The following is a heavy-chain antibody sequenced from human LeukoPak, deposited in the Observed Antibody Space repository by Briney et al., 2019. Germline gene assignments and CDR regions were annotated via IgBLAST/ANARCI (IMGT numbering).Heavy chain of an antibody. J-gene: IGHJ4*02. V-gene: IGHV3-9*01. CDR1: GFTFDDYA. D-gene: IGHD5-24*01. Sequence: GGSLRLSCAASGFTFDDYAMHWVRQAPGKGLERVSGISWNSGSIGYADSVKGRFTISRDNAKNSLYLQMNSLRAEDTALYYCAKAGDGYNYWIDYWGQGTLVTVSS. CDR3: AKAGDGYNYWIDY. CDR2: ISWNSGSI.